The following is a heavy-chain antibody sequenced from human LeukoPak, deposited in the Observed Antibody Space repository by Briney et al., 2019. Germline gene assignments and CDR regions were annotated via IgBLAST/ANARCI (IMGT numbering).Heavy chain of an antibody. CDR1: GYTFSGTGWY. D-gene: IGHD1-26*01. CDR3: ARDRDAVGATCWFDP. CDR2: IYPNNGAT. Sequence: DSVKVSCKASGYTFSGTGWYLYWLRQAPGQGLECMGWIYPNNGATGYAQKFQGRVAMTRDTSISTAYMELSRLRSDDTAVYYCARDRDAVGATCWFDPWGQGTLVTVSS. V-gene: IGHV1-2*02. J-gene: IGHJ5*02.